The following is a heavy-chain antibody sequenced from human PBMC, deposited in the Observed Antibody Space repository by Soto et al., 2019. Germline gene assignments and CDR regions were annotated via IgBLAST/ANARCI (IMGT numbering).Heavy chain of an antibody. CDR3: ARAGYCSGGSCYSVNWFDP. D-gene: IGHD2-15*01. V-gene: IGHV1-69*01. J-gene: IGHJ5*02. CDR1: GGTFSSYA. CDR2: IIPIFGTA. Sequence: QVQLVQSGAEVKKPGSSVKVSCKASGGTFSSYAISWVRQATGQGLEWMGGIIPIFGTANYAQKFQGRVTITADESTSTAYMELSSLRSEDTAVYYCARAGYCSGGSCYSVNWFDPWGQGTLVTVSS.